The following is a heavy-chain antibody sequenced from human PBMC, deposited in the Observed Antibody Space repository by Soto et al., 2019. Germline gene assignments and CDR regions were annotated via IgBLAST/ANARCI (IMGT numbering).Heavy chain of an antibody. CDR3: ALLNTRGYCFDD. Sequence: SGPTLVNPTQTLTFTCTFSGFSLSTSQVGVGWIRQPPGKALEWLAHVYWNDDKYYSLSLKSRLTISKHTSKSQVVLTMTNMDAVDTGTYDCALLNTRGYCFDDWGQGALVTVSS. D-gene: IGHD2-15*01. V-gene: IGHV2-5*01. CDR2: VYWNDDK. J-gene: IGHJ4*02. CDR1: GFSLSTSQVG.